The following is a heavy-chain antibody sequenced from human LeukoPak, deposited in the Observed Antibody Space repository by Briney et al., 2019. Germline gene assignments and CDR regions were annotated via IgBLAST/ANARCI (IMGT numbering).Heavy chain of an antibody. CDR1: GFTFSSYA. CDR2: ISYDGSNK. V-gene: IGHV3-30-3*01. CDR3: AKGGRGYSYGSLDY. J-gene: IGHJ4*02. Sequence: GGSLRLSCAASGFTFSSYAMHWVRQAPGKGLEWVAVISYDGSNKYYADSVKGRFTISRDNSKSTLYLQMNSLRVEDSAVYYCAKGGRGYSYGSLDYWGQGTLVTVSS. D-gene: IGHD5-18*01.